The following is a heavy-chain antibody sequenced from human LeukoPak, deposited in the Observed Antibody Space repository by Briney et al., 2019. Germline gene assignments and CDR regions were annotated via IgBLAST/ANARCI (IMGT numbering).Heavy chain of an antibody. CDR2: INPNSGGT. CDR3: AKTTIFGVVNYGMDV. CDR1: GYTFTGYY. J-gene: IGHJ6*02. D-gene: IGHD3-3*01. Sequence: ASVKVSCKASGYTFTGYYVHWVRQAPGQGLEWMGRINPNSGGTNYAQKFQGRVTMTRDTSISTAYMELSRLRSDDTAVYYCAKTTIFGVVNYGMDVWGQGTTVTVSS. V-gene: IGHV1-2*06.